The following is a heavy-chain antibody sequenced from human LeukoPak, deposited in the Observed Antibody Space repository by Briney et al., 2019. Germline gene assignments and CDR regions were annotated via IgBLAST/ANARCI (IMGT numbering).Heavy chain of an antibody. V-gene: IGHV4-39*01. CDR1: GGSISSYY. D-gene: IGHD3-22*01. Sequence: SETLSLTCTVSGGSISSYYCSWIRQPPGKGLEWIGSIYYSGSTYYNPSLKSRVTISVDTSKNQFSLKLSSVTAADTAVYYCARQRPYYYDSSAPERWGQGTLVTVSS. CDR3: ARQRPYYYDSSAPER. CDR2: IYYSGST. J-gene: IGHJ4*02.